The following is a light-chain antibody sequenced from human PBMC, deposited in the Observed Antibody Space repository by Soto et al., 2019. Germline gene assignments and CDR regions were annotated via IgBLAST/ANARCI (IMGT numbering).Light chain of an antibody. CDR3: QQANSFPSIT. Sequence: DIQMTESPSSVSASVGDRVTITCRASQGISSWLAWYPQKPGKAPKLLIYAASSLQSGVPSRFSGSGSRTDFTLTISSLQPEDFATYYCQQANSFPSITFGQGTRLEIK. J-gene: IGKJ5*01. V-gene: IGKV1D-12*01. CDR1: QGISSW. CDR2: AAS.